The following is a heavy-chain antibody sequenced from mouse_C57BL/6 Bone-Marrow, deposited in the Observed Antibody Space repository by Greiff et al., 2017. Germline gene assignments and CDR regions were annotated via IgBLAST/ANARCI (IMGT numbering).Heavy chain of an antibody. CDR1: GFTFSSYG. CDR2: ISSGGSYT. V-gene: IGHV5-6*02. J-gene: IGHJ3*01. D-gene: IGHD2-2*01. Sequence: DVKLVESGGDLVKPGGSLKLSCAASGFTFSSYGMSWVRQTPDKRLEWVATISSGGSYTYYPDSVKGRFTISRDNAKNTLYLQMSSLKSEDTAMYYCARERGYPWFAYWGQGTPVTVSA. CDR3: ARERGYPWFAY.